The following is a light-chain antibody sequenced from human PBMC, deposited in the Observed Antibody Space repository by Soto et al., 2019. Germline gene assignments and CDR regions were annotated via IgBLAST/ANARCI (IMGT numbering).Light chain of an antibody. CDR3: QQYGSSRT. V-gene: IGKV3-20*01. Sequence: EIVLRQSPATLSLSRGERVSLSCRASQSVRSSYLAWYQQKPGQPPRLLIYGASSRATGIPDRFSGSGSGTDFTLTISRLEPEDFAIYYCQQYGSSRTFGQGTKVDI. J-gene: IGKJ1*01. CDR1: QSVRSSY. CDR2: GAS.